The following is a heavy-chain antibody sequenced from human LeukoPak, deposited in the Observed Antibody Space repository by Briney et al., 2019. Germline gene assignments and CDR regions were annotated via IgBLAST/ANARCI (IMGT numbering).Heavy chain of an antibody. J-gene: IGHJ4*02. V-gene: IGHV1-69*13. D-gene: IGHD3-22*01. CDR2: IIPIFGTA. CDR3: ARGDLDSSGYYSFDY. CDR1: GGTFSSYT. Sequence: SVKVSCKASGGTFSSYTISWVRQAPGQGLEWMGGIIPIFGTANFAQKFQGRVTITADESTSTAYMELSSLRSEDTAVYYCARGDLDSSGYYSFDYWGQGTLVTVSS.